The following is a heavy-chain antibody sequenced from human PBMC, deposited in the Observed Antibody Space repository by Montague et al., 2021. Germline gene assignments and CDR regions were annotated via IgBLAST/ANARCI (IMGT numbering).Heavy chain of an antibody. V-gene: IGHV3-48*02. D-gene: IGHD4-17*01. J-gene: IGHJ4*02. CDR1: GFTFTSYT. Sequence: XLRLSCAASGFTFTSYTMNLIRQAPGKGLEWVSYISRDSSATYYSDSAKGRFTISRDNAKNSLYLQVNSLRDEDTAVYYCARDQDYAFDHWGQGTLVTVSS. CDR3: ARDQDYAFDH. CDR2: ISRDSSAT.